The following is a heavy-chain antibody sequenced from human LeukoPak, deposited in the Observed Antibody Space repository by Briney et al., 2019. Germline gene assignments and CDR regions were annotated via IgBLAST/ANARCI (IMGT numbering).Heavy chain of an antibody. J-gene: IGHJ4*02. Sequence: PSQTLSLTCTVSGDSISSGGYYWSWIRQHPGKGLELIGYIYHSGSTHYNPSLKSRVTISVDSSKNQFSLKLSSVTAADTAVYYCARYRGYGSCFDYWGQGTLVTVSS. CDR2: IYHSGST. CDR3: ARYRGYGSCFDY. V-gene: IGHV4-31*03. D-gene: IGHD5-12*01. CDR1: GDSISSGGYY.